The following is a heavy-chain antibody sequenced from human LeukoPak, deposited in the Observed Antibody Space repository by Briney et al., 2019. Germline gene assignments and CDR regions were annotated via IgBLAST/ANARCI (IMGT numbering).Heavy chain of an antibody. CDR1: GFTFSSYW. J-gene: IGHJ5*02. D-gene: IGHD3-10*01. V-gene: IGHV3-7*03. CDR2: IKQDGSEE. Sequence: PGGSLRLSCAASGFTFSSYWMSWVRQAPGKGLEWVANIKQDGSEEYYVDSVKGRFTISRDNAKNSLYLQMNSLRAEDTAVYYCARESLLWFGELWGGFDPWGQGTLVTVSS. CDR3: ARESLLWFGELWGGFDP.